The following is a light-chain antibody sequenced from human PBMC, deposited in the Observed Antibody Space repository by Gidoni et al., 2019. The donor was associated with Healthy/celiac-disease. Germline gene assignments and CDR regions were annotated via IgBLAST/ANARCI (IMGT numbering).Light chain of an antibody. J-gene: IGKJ2*04. CDR1: QRVSIY. CDR3: QQRSNWPGS. CDR2: DAS. V-gene: IGKV3-11*01. Sequence: EIVLTQSPATLSLSPGERATLSCRASQRVSIYVAWYQQKPGQAPRLLIYDASNRATGIPARFSGSGSGKDFTITISSLEPEDFAVYYCQQRSNWPGSFGQGTKLEIK.